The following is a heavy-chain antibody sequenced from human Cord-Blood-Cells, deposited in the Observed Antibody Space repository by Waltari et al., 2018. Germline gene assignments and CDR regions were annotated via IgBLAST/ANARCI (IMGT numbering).Heavy chain of an antibody. V-gene: IGHV1-69-2*01. CDR3: TTVEYSSSEDAFDI. J-gene: IGHJ3*02. CDR1: GYDFTDYY. CDR2: VDPKDGET. Sequence: EVQLVQSGETVQKPRATVKIHCKVSGYDFTDYYMHSVQTPPGKGLEWMGLVDPKDGETIYAGKFQGRFTITADTSTDTAYMELSSLRAEDTSVYYGTTVEYSSSEDAFDIWGQGTMGTVSS. D-gene: IGHD6-6*01.